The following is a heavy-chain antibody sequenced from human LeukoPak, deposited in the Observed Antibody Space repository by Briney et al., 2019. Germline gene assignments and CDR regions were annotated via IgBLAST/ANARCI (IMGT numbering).Heavy chain of an antibody. CDR2: ISSNGGST. V-gene: IGHV3-64D*06. Sequence: PGGSLRLSCAASGFSFSSYEMNWVRQAPGKGLEYVSAISSNGGSTYYANSVKGRFTISRDNSKNTLYLQMSSLRAEDTAVYYCVKDSHLDYGDYGDFGFDPWGQGTLVTVSS. CDR3: VKDSHLDYGDYGDFGFDP. CDR1: GFSFSSYE. D-gene: IGHD4-17*01. J-gene: IGHJ5*02.